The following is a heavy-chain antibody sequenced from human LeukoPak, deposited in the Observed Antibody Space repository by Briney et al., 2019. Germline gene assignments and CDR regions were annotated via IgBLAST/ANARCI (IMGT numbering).Heavy chain of an antibody. V-gene: IGHV4-59*08. D-gene: IGHD3-22*01. CDR2: IYYSGST. CDR3: ARSSGYYYVSTFDY. CDR1: GGSISSYY. J-gene: IGHJ4*02. Sequence: SETLSLTCTVSGGSISSYYWSRIRQPPGKGLEWIGYIYYSGSTNYNPSLKSRVTISVDTSKNQFSLKLSSVTAADTAVYYCARSSGYYYVSTFDYWGQGTLVTVSS.